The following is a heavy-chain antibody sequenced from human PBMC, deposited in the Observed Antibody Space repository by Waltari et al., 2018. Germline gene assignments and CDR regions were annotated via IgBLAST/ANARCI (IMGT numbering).Heavy chain of an antibody. V-gene: IGHV3-74*03. CDR2: INVEGNRI. D-gene: IGHD2-21*02. CDR3: VVREKGGYCEDGDCHGRLDS. CDR1: GFIFDHYW. J-gene: IGHJ4*02. Sequence: EVQLVESGGGSVQPGGSLRLSCAASGFIFDHYWMHWVRQAPGRGLEWGAGINVEGNRITYADSVKGRFTTSRDRAKSILYLEINSLRVEDTAVYYCVVREKGGYCEDGDCHGRLDSWGQGTLVSVSS.